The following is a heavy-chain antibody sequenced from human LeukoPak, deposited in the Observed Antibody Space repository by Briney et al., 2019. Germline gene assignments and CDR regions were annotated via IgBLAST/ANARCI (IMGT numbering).Heavy chain of an antibody. V-gene: IGHV3-74*01. CDR2: INGDGSTT. Sequence: GGSLRLSCAASGFTFSTNWMHWVRQAPGKGPVRVSRINGDGSTTTYADSVKGRFTISRDNAKNALYLQMNSLRAEDTAVYYCCAVVAALPRWGQGALVTVSS. J-gene: IGHJ4*02. CDR1: GFTFSTNW. D-gene: IGHD2-15*01. CDR3: CAVVAALPR.